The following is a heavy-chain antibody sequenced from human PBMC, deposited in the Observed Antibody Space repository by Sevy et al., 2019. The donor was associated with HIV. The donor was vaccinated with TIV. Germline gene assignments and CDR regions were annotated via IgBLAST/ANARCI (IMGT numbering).Heavy chain of an antibody. CDR2: IIPIFGTA. J-gene: IGHJ4*02. CDR1: GGTFSSYA. D-gene: IGHD2-15*01. Sequence: ASVKVSCKASGGTFSSYAISWVRQAPGQGLEWMGGIIPIFGTANYAQKFQGRVTITADKSTSTAYMELSSLRSEDTGVYYCARVVLYCSGGSCYGGCFDYWGQGTLVTVSS. V-gene: IGHV1-69*06. CDR3: ARVVLYCSGGSCYGGCFDY.